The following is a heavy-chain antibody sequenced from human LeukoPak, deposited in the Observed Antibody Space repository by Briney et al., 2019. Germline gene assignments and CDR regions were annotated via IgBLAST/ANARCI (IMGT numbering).Heavy chain of an antibody. CDR3: ARERTYFGSGSCPDS. Sequence: SETLSLTCTVSGGSTSSGGYYWSWIRQHPGKGLEWIGNIYYSGITYYNPSVGSRVTVSLDTSSNQFSLKLTSVTAADTAVYYCARERTYFGSGSCPDSWGQGTLVTVSS. D-gene: IGHD3-10*01. CDR2: IYYSGIT. V-gene: IGHV4-31*03. J-gene: IGHJ4*02. CDR1: GGSTSSGGYY.